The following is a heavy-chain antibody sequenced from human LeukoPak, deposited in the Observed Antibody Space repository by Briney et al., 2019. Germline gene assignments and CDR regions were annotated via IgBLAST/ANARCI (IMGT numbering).Heavy chain of an antibody. J-gene: IGHJ6*02. CDR3: ARRFFGGIYYGMDV. CDR1: GVSIFSSY. D-gene: IGHD3-3*01. CDR2: IYYSGST. Sequence: SETLSLTCTVSGVSIFSSYWNWVRQPPGKGLEWIGSIYYSGSTYYNPSLKSRVTISVDTSKNQFSLKLSSVTAADTAVYYCARRFFGGIYYGMDVWGQGTTVTVSS. V-gene: IGHV4-59*05.